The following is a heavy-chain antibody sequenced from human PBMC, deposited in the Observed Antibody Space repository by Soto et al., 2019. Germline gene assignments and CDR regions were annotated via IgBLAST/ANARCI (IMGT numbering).Heavy chain of an antibody. CDR1: GDTFTSYD. V-gene: IGHV1-8*01. D-gene: IGHD3-10*01. CDR3: ARDSRGVMDYYYYGMDV. J-gene: IGHJ6*02. Sequence: ASVKVSCKASGDTFTSYDINWVRQATGQGLEWMGWMNPNSGNTGYAQKFQGRVTMTRNTSISTAYMELSSLRSEDTAVYYCARDSRGVMDYYYYGMDVWGQGTTVTVSS. CDR2: MNPNSGNT.